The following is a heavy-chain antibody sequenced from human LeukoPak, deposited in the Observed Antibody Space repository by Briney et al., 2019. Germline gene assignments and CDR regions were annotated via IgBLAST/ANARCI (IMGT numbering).Heavy chain of an antibody. CDR1: GGTFSSYA. D-gene: IGHD4-17*01. CDR3: APDSAYGDYGGVWFDP. V-gene: IGHV1-69*04. CDR2: IIPIFGIA. Sequence: SVKVSCKASGGTFSSYAISWVRQAPGQGLEWMGRIIPIFGIANYAQKFQGRVTITADKSTSTAYMELSSLRSEDTAVYYRAPDSAYGDYGGVWFDPWGQGTLVTVSS. J-gene: IGHJ5*02.